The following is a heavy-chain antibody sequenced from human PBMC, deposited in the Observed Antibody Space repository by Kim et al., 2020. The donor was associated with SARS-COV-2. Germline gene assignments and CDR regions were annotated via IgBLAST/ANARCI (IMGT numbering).Heavy chain of an antibody. CDR3: AREKITKIVVVITPYYYYGMDV. D-gene: IGHD3-22*01. CDR1: GFTFSSYW. Sequence: GGSLRLSCAASGFTFSSYWMSWVRQAPGKGLEWVANIKQDGSEKYYVDSVKGRFTISRDNAKNSLYLQMNRLRAEDTAVYYCAREKITKIVVVITPYYYYGMDVWGQGTTVTVAS. CDR2: IKQDGSEK. J-gene: IGHJ6*02. V-gene: IGHV3-7*01.